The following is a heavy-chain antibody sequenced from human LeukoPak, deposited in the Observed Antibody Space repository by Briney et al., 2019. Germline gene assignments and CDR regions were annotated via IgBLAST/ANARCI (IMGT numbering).Heavy chain of an antibody. D-gene: IGHD4-17*01. V-gene: IGHV4-59*08. J-gene: IGHJ5*02. Sequence: SETLSLTCTVSGGSISSYYWSWIRQPPGKGLEWIGYIYYSGSTNYNPSLKSRVTILVDTSKNQFSLKLSSVTAADTAVYYCARRHDYGDFPNWFDPWGQGTLVTVSS. CDR3: ARRHDYGDFPNWFDP. CDR1: GGSISSYY. CDR2: IYYSGST.